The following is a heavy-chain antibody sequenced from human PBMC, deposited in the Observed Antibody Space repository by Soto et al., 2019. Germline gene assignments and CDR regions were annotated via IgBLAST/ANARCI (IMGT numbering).Heavy chain of an antibody. CDR3: ARDTEAAAGMGYYGMDV. CDR2: IWYDGSNK. Sequence: GGSLRLSCAAYGFPFSSSGMPWVPQAPGKGLEWVAVIWYDGSNKYYADSVKGRFTISRDNSKNTLYLQMNSLRAEDTAVYYCARDTEAAAGMGYYGMDVWGQGT. D-gene: IGHD6-13*01. CDR1: GFPFSSSG. V-gene: IGHV3-33*01. J-gene: IGHJ6*02.